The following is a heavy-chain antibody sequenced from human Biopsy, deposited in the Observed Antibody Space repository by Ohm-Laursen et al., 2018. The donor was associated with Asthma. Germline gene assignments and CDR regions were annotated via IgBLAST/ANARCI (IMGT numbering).Heavy chain of an antibody. CDR2: MNPRSGVT. D-gene: IGHD3-10*01. CDR1: GYPFISFD. Sequence: SVKVSCKASGYPFISFDLNWVRLAAGQGLEWMGWMNPRSGVTNFAPKFRGRISMTRDASISTAYMELRSLRSDDTAVYFCARAVDYSHYYGIDVWGQGTTVTVS. V-gene: IGHV1-8*02. CDR3: ARAVDYSHYYGIDV. J-gene: IGHJ6*02.